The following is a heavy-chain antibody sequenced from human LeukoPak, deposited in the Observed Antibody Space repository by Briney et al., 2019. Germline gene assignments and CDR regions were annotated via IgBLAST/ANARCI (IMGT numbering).Heavy chain of an antibody. V-gene: IGHV3-74*01. CDR2: INTDGSST. Sequence: GGSLRLSWAASGFTFSTYWMHWVRQVPGKGLVWVSRINTDGSSTTYADSVKGRFTISRDNAKNTLYLQLNSLRAEDTAVYYCATQWELRYWGQGTLVTVSS. CDR3: ATQWELRY. J-gene: IGHJ4*02. D-gene: IGHD1-26*01. CDR1: GFTFSTYW.